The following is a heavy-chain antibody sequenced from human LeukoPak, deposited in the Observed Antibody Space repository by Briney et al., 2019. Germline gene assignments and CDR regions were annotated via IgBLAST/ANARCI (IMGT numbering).Heavy chain of an antibody. CDR3: GQTIVGATTVDY. CDR2: IIPIFGTA. J-gene: IGHJ4*02. V-gene: IGHV1-69*13. Sequence: SVKVSCKASGGTFSSAINWVRQAPGQGLEWMGGIIPIFGTANYAQKFQGRVTITADESTSTAYMELSSLRSEDTAVYYCGQTIVGATTVDYWGQGTLVTVSS. D-gene: IGHD1-26*01. CDR1: GGTFSSA.